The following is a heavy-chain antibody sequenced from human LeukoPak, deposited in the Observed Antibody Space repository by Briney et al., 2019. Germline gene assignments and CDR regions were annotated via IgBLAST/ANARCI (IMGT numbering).Heavy chain of an antibody. CDR1: GGSFSGYY. V-gene: IGHV4-34*01. CDR2: INHSGST. D-gene: IGHD3-10*01. Sequence: SETLSPTCAVYGGSFSGYYWSWIRQPPGKGLEWIGEINHSGSTNYNPSLKSRVTISVDTSKNQFSLKLSSVTAADTAVYYCARAVRWKGGMVRGAFDYWGQGTLVTVSS. J-gene: IGHJ4*02. CDR3: ARAVRWKGGMVRGAFDY.